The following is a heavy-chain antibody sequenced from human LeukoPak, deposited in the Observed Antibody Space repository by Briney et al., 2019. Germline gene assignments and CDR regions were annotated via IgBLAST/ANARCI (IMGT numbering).Heavy chain of an antibody. Sequence: SVKVSCKASGFTFTSSAVQWVRQARGQRLEWIGWIVIGSGNTNYAQKFQERVTITRGMSTSTAYMELSSLRSEDTAVYYCAASPDYYDSSGYSYYFDYWGQGTLVTVSS. D-gene: IGHD3-22*01. CDR3: AASPDYYDSSGYSYYFDY. CDR2: IVIGSGNT. CDR1: GFTFTSSA. J-gene: IGHJ4*02. V-gene: IGHV1-58*01.